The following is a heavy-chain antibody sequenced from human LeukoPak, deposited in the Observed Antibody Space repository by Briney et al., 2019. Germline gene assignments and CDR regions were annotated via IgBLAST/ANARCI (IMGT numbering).Heavy chain of an antibody. CDR2: IDPSDSYT. J-gene: IGHJ4*02. Sequence: GASLKISCKGSGSSFTSYWISWVRQMPGKGLEWMGRIDPSDSYTNYSPSFQGHVTISADKSISTAYLQWSSLKASDTAMYYCARHLYYYYDSSGSKDYWGQGTLVTVSS. CDR1: GSSFTSYW. V-gene: IGHV5-10-1*01. CDR3: ARHLYYYYDSSGSKDY. D-gene: IGHD3-22*01.